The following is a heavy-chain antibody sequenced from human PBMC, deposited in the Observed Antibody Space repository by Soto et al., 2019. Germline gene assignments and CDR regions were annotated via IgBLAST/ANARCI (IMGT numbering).Heavy chain of an antibody. CDR1: GFTFSDHY. CDR3: AGGYDFWSGYYTVSGSGAFDI. D-gene: IGHD3-3*01. J-gene: IGHJ3*02. Sequence: GGSLRLSCAASGFTFSDHYMDWVRQAPGKGLEWVGRTRNKANSYTTEYAASVKGRFTISRDDSKNSLYLQMNSLKTEDTAVYYCAGGYDFWSGYYTVSGSGAFDIWGQGTMVTVSS. V-gene: IGHV3-72*01. CDR2: TRNKANSYTT.